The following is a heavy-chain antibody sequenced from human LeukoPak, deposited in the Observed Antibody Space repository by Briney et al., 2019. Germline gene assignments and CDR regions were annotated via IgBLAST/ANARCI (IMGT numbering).Heavy chain of an antibody. D-gene: IGHD2-15*01. CDR3: TRDRGTYNWFDP. Sequence: GGSLRLSCAASGFSFSGSTVHWVRQSSGKGLKWVGHIDKKDNLYATAYAESVKGRFTISRDDSKDTAFLHMDSLKTEDTALYYCTRDRGTYNWFDPWGQGTLVTVSS. CDR1: GFSFSGST. CDR2: IDKKDNLYAT. J-gene: IGHJ5*02. V-gene: IGHV3-73*01.